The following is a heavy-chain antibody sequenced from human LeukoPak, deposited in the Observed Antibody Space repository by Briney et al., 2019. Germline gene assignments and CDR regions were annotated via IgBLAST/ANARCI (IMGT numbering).Heavy chain of an antibody. D-gene: IGHD1-26*01. V-gene: IGHV3-30*02. J-gene: IGHJ4*02. CDR3: ARGVGAPFFDY. Sequence: PGGSLRLSCAASGFTFSHYDMHWARQAPGKGLEWVTFIRSDGSDKYYADSVKGRFTISRDNSKNTLYLQMNSLRAEDTAVYYCARGVGAPFFDYWGQGTLVTVSS. CDR1: GFTFSHYD. CDR2: IRSDGSDK.